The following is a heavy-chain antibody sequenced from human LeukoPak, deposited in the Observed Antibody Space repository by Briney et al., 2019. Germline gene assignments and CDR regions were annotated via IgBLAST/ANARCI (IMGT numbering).Heavy chain of an antibody. D-gene: IGHD3-10*01. J-gene: IGHJ4*02. V-gene: IGHV4-34*01. CDR1: GGSFSGYY. CDR2: INHSGST. CDR3: ARGSTYPVRGVMAY. Sequence: PSETLSLTCAVYGGSFSGYYWSWIRQPPGKGLEWIGEINHSGSTNYNPSLKSRVTISVDTSKNQFSLKLSSVTAADTAVYYCARGSTYPVRGVMAYWGQGTLVTVSS.